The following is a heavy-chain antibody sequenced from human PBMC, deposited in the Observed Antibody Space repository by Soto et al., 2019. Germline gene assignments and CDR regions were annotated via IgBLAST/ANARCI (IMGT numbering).Heavy chain of an antibody. CDR1: GFTFSSYG. V-gene: IGHV3-30*18. CDR3: AKDMVRGVINNYYYYMDV. D-gene: IGHD3-10*01. CDR2: ISYDGSNK. J-gene: IGHJ6*03. Sequence: GGSLRLSCAASGFTFSSYGMHWVRQAPGKGLEWVAVISYDGSNKYYADSVKGRFTISRDNSKNTLYLQMNSLRAEDTAVYYCAKDMVRGVINNYYYYMDVWGKGTTVTVSS.